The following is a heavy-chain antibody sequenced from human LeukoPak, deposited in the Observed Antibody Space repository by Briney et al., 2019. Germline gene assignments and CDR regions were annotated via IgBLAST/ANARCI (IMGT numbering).Heavy chain of an antibody. V-gene: IGHV4-59*01. CDR1: GGSISSYY. CDR2: IYYSGST. Sequence: SETLSLTCTVSGGSISSYYWSWIRQPPGKGLEWIGYIYYSGSTNYNPSLKSRVTISVDTSKNQFSLKLSSVTAADTAVYYCARGMEYSYGVAFDIWGQGTMVTVSS. D-gene: IGHD5-18*01. CDR3: ARGMEYSYGVAFDI. J-gene: IGHJ3*02.